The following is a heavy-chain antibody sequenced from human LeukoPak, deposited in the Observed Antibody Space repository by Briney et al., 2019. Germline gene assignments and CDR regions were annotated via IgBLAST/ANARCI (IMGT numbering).Heavy chain of an antibody. J-gene: IGHJ4*02. D-gene: IGHD3/OR15-3a*01. CDR1: GGSFSGYY. V-gene: IGHV4-34*01. CDR3: ARGYGLGSPYYFDY. Sequence: PSETLSLTCAVYGGSFSGYYWSWIRQPPGKGLEWIGEINHSGSTNYNPSLKSRVTISVDTSKNQFSLKLSSVTAADTAVYFCARGYGLGSPYYFDYWGQGTLVTVSS. CDR2: INHSGST.